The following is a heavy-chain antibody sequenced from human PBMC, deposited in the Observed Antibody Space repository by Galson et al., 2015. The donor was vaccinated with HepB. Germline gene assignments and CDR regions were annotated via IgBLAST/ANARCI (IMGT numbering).Heavy chain of an antibody. CDR1: GFTFSSYC. CDR3: ARDIGHWADDYVWGSYPLSRFDY. V-gene: IGHV3-48*01. D-gene: IGHD3-16*02. Sequence: SLRLSCAASGFTFSSYCMNWVRQAPGKGLEWVSYISSSSSTIYYADSVKGRFTISRDNAKNSLYLQMNSLRAEDTAVYYCARDIGHWADDYVWGSYPLSRFDYWGQGTLVTVSS. CDR2: ISSSSSTI. J-gene: IGHJ4*02.